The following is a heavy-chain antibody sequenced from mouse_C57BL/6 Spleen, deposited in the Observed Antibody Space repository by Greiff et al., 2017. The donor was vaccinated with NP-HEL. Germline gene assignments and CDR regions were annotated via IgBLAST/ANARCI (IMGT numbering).Heavy chain of an antibody. D-gene: IGHD2-5*01. Sequence: QVQLQQPGAELVKPGASVKLSCKASGYTFTSYWMQWVKQRPGQGLEWIGEIDPSDSYTNYNQKSKGKATLTVDTSSSTAYMQLSSLTSEDSAVYYCARSGSNYEVDWFAYWGQGTLVTVSA. CDR2: IDPSDSYT. J-gene: IGHJ3*01. V-gene: IGHV1-50*01. CDR1: GYTFTSYW. CDR3: ARSGSNYEVDWFAY.